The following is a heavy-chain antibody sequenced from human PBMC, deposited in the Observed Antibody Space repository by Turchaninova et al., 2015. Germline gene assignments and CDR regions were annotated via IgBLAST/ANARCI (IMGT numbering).Heavy chain of an antibody. CDR3: AISSGQLDY. J-gene: IGHJ4*02. CDR1: GFRFGFSGFSLSSYA. D-gene: IGHD3-22*01. V-gene: IGHV3-23*01. CDR2: MSGKGGST. Sequence: EVQLLESGGCLVQPGGSLGVAGGASGFRFGFSGFSLSSYAMTWVRQAPGKGLEWVSVMSGKGGSTYYADSVKGRFTISRDNSKNTLYLQMNSLRAEDTAVYYCAISSGQLDYWGQGTLVTVSS.